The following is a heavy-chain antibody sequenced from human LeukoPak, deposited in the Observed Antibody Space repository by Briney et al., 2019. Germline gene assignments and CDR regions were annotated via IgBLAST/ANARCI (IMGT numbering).Heavy chain of an antibody. CDR3: AKARIASAGTGAFDV. CDR2: FSATDGSA. V-gene: IGHV3-23*01. J-gene: IGHJ3*01. CDR1: GSTVSSYG. Sequence: GGSLRLSCAASGSTVSSYGMTWVRQAPGKGLEWVSAFSATDGSAQYAESVKGRFTISRDNSKNSLYLQMNSLRDEDTAVYYCAKARIASAGTGAFDVWSQGTMVTVSP. D-gene: IGHD6-13*01.